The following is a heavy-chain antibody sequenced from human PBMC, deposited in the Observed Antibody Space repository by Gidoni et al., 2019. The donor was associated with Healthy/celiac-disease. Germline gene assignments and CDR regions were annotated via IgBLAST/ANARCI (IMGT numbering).Heavy chain of an antibody. Sequence: EVQLVQSGAEVKKPGESRRISCTGSGYSFTSYWIRWVRQMPGKGLEWMGRIDPSDSYTNYSPSFQGHVTISADKSISTAYLQWSSLKASDTAMYYCARDVEMATISHFDYWGQGTLVTVSS. CDR2: IDPSDSYT. CDR3: ARDVEMATISHFDY. V-gene: IGHV5-10-1*03. J-gene: IGHJ4*02. D-gene: IGHD5-12*01. CDR1: GYSFTSYW.